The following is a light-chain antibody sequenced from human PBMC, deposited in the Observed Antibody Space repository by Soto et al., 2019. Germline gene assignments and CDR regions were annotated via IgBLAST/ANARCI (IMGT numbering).Light chain of an antibody. J-gene: IGKJ1*01. V-gene: IGKV4-1*01. Sequence: VMSCSQRSLAVSLGARATINCKSSQSVLHSPNNKNYLAWYQHKPGQSPKMLIYWASFRESGVPDRFSGSVSGTDFTLTYICLQGNDVAPYYCHEPHTNAGAFAQGTKVDIK. CDR3: HEPHTNAGA. CDR2: WAS. CDR1: QSVLHSPNNKNY.